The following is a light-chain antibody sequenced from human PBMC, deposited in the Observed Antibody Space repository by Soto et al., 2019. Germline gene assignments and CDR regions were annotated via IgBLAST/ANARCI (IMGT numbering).Light chain of an antibody. V-gene: IGLV4-69*01. J-gene: IGLJ3*02. CDR3: QTWGTGVQV. CDR1: SGHTMYG. Sequence: QSVLTQSPSASASLGASVKLTCTLTSGHTMYGIAWHQQQPEKGPRFLMKVNSDGSHTKGDGIPDRFSGSSSGAERYLTISSLQSEDEADYYCQTWGTGVQVFGGGTQLTVL. CDR2: VNSDGSH.